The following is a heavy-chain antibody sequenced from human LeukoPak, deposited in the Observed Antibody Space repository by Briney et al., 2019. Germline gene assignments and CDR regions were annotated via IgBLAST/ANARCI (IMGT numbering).Heavy chain of an antibody. Sequence: GRSLRLSCAASGFTFSDYGMHWVRQAPGRGLEWVAVISNDGTYKDYADSVKGRFTISRDSSMNTLYLQMNSLGTEDTAVYYCAKATRIFFADWGQGTLVTVSS. J-gene: IGHJ4*02. V-gene: IGHV3-30*18. CDR1: GFTFSDYG. CDR3: AKATRIFFAD. CDR2: ISNDGTYK. D-gene: IGHD1-14*01.